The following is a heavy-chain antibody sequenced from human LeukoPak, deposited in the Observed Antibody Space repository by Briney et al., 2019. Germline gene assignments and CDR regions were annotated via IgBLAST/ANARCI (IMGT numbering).Heavy chain of an antibody. CDR1: GFTFSSYS. Sequence: GGSLRLSCAASGFTFSSYSMNWARQPPGKGLVWVSRIYVDGRTTNYADSVKGRFTISRDNAKNTVYLEMNSLSVEDTATYYCIRDFRSADLWGQGTLVTVTS. CDR2: IYVDGRTT. V-gene: IGHV3-74*01. J-gene: IGHJ5*02. CDR3: IRDFRSADL.